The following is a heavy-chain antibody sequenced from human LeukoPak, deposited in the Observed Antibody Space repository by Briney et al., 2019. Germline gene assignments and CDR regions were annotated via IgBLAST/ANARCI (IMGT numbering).Heavy chain of an antibody. CDR2: IIPIFGTA. D-gene: IGHD1-26*01. CDR3: ARGRVGASAIDY. J-gene: IGHJ4*02. Sequence: ASVKVSCKASGGTFGSYAISWVRQAPGQGLEWMGGIIPIFGTANYAQKFQGRVTITADKSTSTAYMELSSLRSEDTAVYYCARGRVGASAIDYWGQGTLVTVSS. V-gene: IGHV1-69*06. CDR1: GGTFGSYA.